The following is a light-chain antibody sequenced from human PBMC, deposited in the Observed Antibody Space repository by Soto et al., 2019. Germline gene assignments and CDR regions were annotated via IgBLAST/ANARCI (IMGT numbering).Light chain of an antibody. V-gene: IGKV4-1*01. CDR1: QSVLYSSNNKNY. CDR3: QHYNNWPPVIT. Sequence: DIVMTQSPDSLAVSLGERATINCKSSQSVLYSSNNKNYLAWYQQKPGQPPKLLIYWASTRESGVPDRFSGSGSGTDFTLTISSLQSEDFAVYYCQHYNNWPPVITFGQGTRLEIK. CDR2: WAS. J-gene: IGKJ5*01.